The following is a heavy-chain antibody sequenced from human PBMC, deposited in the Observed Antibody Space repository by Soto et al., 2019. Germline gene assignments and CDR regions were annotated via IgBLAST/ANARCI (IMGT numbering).Heavy chain of an antibody. D-gene: IGHD3-22*01. Sequence: PSETLSLTCTVSGGSISSYYWSWIRQPPGKGLEWIGYIYYSGSTNYNPSLKSRVTISVDTSKNQFSLELSSVTAADTAVYYCARETYYYDSSGYSYNWFDPWGQGTPVTVSS. CDR3: ARETYYYDSSGYSYNWFDP. J-gene: IGHJ5*02. CDR2: IYYSGST. CDR1: GGSISSYY. V-gene: IGHV4-59*01.